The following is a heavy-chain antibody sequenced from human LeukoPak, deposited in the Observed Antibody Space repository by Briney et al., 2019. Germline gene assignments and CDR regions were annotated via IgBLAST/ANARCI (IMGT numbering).Heavy chain of an antibody. CDR3: ARDLMVRTPWFDP. CDR2: IYTSGST. Sequence: SSETLSLTCTVSGGSISSGSYYWSWIRQPVGKGLEWIGRIYTSGSTNYNPSLRSRVTISVDTSKNQFSLKLNSVTAADTAVYYCARDLMVRTPWFDPWGQGTLATVSS. CDR1: GGSISSGSYY. V-gene: IGHV4-61*02. D-gene: IGHD3-10*01. J-gene: IGHJ5*02.